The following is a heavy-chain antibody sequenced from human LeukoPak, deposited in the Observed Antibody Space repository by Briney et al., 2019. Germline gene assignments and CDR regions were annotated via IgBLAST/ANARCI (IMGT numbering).Heavy chain of an antibody. CDR2: INSDGRKT. J-gene: IGHJ4*02. CDR3: ARVLARQQGY. CDR1: GFTFSTYW. D-gene: IGHD6-13*01. V-gene: IGHV3-74*01. Sequence: GGSLRLSCAASGFTFSTYWMHWVRQAPGKGLVWVSHINSDGRKTTYADSVTGRFTISRDNAKITLYLQMNSLRAEDTAVYYCARVLARQQGYWGQGTLVTVSS.